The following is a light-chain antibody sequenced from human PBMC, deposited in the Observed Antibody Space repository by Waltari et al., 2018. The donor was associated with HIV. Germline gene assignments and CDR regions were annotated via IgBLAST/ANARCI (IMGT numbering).Light chain of an antibody. V-gene: IGLV1-40*01. Sequence: QSVLTQPPSVSGAPGQRVTIPCPGSSPNIGAGYDVHWSQQLPGKAPKLLIYGNSNRPSGVPDRFSGSKSGTSASLAITGLQAEDEADYYCQSYDSSLSAPVVFGGGTKLTVL. CDR3: QSYDSSLSAPVV. CDR2: GNS. CDR1: SPNIGAGYD. J-gene: IGLJ2*01.